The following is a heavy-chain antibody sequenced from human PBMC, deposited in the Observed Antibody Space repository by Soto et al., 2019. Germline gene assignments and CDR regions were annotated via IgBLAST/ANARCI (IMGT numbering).Heavy chain of an antibody. J-gene: IGHJ6*02. D-gene: IGHD1-26*01. CDR1: GGTFSSYA. V-gene: IGHV1-69*01. CDR2: IIPIFGTA. CDR3: ASWVGGGSPRGYYYGMDV. Sequence: QVQLVQSGAEVKKPGSSVKVSCKASGGTFSSYAISWVRQAPGQGLEWMGGIIPIFGTANYAQKLQGRVTITADESTSTAYMELSSLRSEDTAVYYCASWVGGGSPRGYYYGMDVWGQGTTVTVSS.